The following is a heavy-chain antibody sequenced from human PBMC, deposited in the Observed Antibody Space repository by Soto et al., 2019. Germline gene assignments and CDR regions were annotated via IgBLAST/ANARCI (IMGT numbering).Heavy chain of an antibody. CDR3: ASIDYDSSGYYYYFHY. Sequence: ASVKVSCKASGYTFTSYGISWVRQAPGQGLEWMGWISAYNGNTNYAQKLQGRVTMTTDTSTSKAYMELRSLRSDDTAVYYCASIDYDSSGYYYYFHYWGQGNLVTVSS. J-gene: IGHJ4*02. CDR2: ISAYNGNT. CDR1: GYTFTSYG. V-gene: IGHV1-18*01. D-gene: IGHD3-22*01.